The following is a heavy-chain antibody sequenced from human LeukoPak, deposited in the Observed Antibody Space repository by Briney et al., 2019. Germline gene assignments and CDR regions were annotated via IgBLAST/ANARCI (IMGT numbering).Heavy chain of an antibody. V-gene: IGHV3-23*01. CDR1: GFTFSSYA. CDR2: ISGSGVNT. Sequence: GGSLRLSCAVSGFTFSSYAMNWVRQAPGKGLEWVSAISGSGVNTDHADSVEGRFTISRDNSKNTLYLQMNSLRAEDTAVYYCAKHGRLTDHYYYYMDVWGKGTTVTVSS. CDR3: AKHGRLTDHYYYYMDV. J-gene: IGHJ6*03. D-gene: IGHD2-8*01.